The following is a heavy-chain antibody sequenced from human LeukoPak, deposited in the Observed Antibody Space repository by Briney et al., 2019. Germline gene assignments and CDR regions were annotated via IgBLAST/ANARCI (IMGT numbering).Heavy chain of an antibody. CDR2: IIPIFGSA. CDR1: GGTFSSYA. CDR3: ARDRVGWVEMASSYYYYGMDV. J-gene: IGHJ6*02. D-gene: IGHD5-24*01. Sequence: ASVKVSCKASGGTFSSYAISWVRHAPGQGLEWMGGIIPIFGSANYAQKFQGRVTITADESTSTAYMELSSLRSEDTAVYYCARDRVGWVEMASSYYYYGMDVWGQGTTVTVSS. V-gene: IGHV1-69*13.